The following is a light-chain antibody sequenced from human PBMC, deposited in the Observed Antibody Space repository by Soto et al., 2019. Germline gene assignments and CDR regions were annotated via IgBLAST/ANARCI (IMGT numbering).Light chain of an antibody. CDR1: QSISSS. CDR3: QQYNSYSWT. V-gene: IGKV1-5*03. CDR2: KAS. Sequence: DIQMTQSPSSLSASVGDRVAITCRASQSISSSLAWYQQKPGKAPKLLIYKASSLESGVPSRFSGSGSGTEFTLTISSLQPDDFAAYYCQQYNSYSWTFGQGTKVDI. J-gene: IGKJ1*01.